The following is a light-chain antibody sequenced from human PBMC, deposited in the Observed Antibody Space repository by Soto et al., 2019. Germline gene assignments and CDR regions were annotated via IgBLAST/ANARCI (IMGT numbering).Light chain of an antibody. CDR1: SSNFGSGYD. Sequence: QSVLAQPPSVSGAPGQRVTICCTGSSSNFGSGYDVQWYQQLPGRAPKFLISGNNDRPSGLPDRFSASKSGTSASLAITGLQAEDEADYYCQTYDTSLSAYVFGTGTKVTVL. CDR3: QTYDTSLSAYV. J-gene: IGLJ1*01. V-gene: IGLV1-40*01. CDR2: GNN.